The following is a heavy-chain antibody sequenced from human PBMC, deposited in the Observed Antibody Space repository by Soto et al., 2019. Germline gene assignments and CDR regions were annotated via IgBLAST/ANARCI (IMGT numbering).Heavy chain of an antibody. CDR1: GFTFSNYA. D-gene: IGHD6-13*01. Sequence: QVQLVESGGGVVQPGRSLRLSCAASGFTFSNYALHWVRQAPGKGLEWVAVVSYDGNNQYYADSVKGRFTISRDNSKNTLYLQMNSLRAEDTAVFYCARDLLRQQPLTFYYYCMDVWGQGTTVTVSS. J-gene: IGHJ6*02. V-gene: IGHV3-30-3*01. CDR3: ARDLLRQQPLTFYYYCMDV. CDR2: VSYDGNNQ.